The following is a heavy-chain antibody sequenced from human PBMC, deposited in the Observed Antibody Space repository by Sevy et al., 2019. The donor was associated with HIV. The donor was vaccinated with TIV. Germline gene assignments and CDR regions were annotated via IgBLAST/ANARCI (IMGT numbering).Heavy chain of an antibody. CDR1: GFTFSTNS. D-gene: IGHD2-8*02. J-gene: IGHJ4*02. CDR3: ARGPSFLVVSDAPVDY. CDR2: INSRSSTI. V-gene: IGHV3-48*01. Sequence: GGSLRLSCVASGFTFSTNSMNWVRQAPGKGLEWVSYINSRSSTIHYADSVKGRFTIFRDNAQNSLYLQMNSLRGEDTVVYYCARGPSFLVVSDAPVDYWGQGTLVTVSS.